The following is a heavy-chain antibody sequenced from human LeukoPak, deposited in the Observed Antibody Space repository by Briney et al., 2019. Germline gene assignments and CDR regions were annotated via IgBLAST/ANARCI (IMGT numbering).Heavy chain of an antibody. D-gene: IGHD6-19*01. CDR3: ARGKAVAANRNWFDP. V-gene: IGHV1-18*01. CDR1: GYTFTSYG. Sequence: ASVKVSCKASGYTFTSYGISWVRQAPGQGLEWMGWISAYNGNTNYAQKLQGRVTMTTDTSTSTAYMELRSLRSDDTAVYYCARGKAVAANRNWFDPWGQGTLVTVSS. J-gene: IGHJ5*02. CDR2: ISAYNGNT.